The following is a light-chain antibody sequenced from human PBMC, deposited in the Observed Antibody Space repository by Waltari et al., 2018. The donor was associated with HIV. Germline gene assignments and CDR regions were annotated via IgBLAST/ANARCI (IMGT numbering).Light chain of an antibody. CDR1: SSDVGDYNY. CDR3: TSYTSNSTLVV. V-gene: IGLV2-14*01. CDR2: EVS. J-gene: IGLJ2*01. Sequence: QSALTQPASVSGSPGQSITISCTGTSSDVGDYNYVSWYQQHPGKAPKLMIYEVSNRPSGVSNRFSGSKSGNTASLTISGLQAEDEADYYCTSYTSNSTLVVFGGGTKLTVL.